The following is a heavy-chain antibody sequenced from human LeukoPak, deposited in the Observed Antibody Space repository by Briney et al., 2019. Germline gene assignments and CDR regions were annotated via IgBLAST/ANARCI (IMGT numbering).Heavy chain of an antibody. CDR1: GVSFSGYY. V-gene: IGHV4-34*01. J-gene: IGHJ5*02. Sequence: SETLSLTCAVYGVSFSGYYWSWIRQPPGKGLEWIGEINHSGSTNYNPSLKSRVTISVDTSKNQFSLKLSSVTAADTAVYYCARDGLGYCSSTSCYNPNTWGQGTLVTVSS. CDR2: INHSGST. CDR3: ARDGLGYCSSTSCYNPNT. D-gene: IGHD2-2*02.